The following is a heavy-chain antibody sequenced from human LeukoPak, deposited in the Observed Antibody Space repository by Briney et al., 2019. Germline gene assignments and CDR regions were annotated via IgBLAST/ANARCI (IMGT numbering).Heavy chain of an antibody. V-gene: IGHV3-30-3*01. J-gene: IGHJ4*02. CDR1: GFTFSSYA. Sequence: GRSLRLSCAASGFTFSSYAMHWVRQAPGKGLEWVAVISYDGSNKYYADSVKGRFTISRDNSKNTLYLQMNSLRAEDTAVYYCARVIPWFGELSDYFDYWGQGTLVTVSS. CDR2: ISYDGSNK. CDR3: ARVIPWFGELSDYFDY. D-gene: IGHD3-10*01.